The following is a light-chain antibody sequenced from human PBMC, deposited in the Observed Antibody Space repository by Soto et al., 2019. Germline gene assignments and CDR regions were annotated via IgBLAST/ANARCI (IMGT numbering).Light chain of an antibody. V-gene: IGKV3-20*01. J-gene: IGKJ2*01. CDR1: QSVSSTY. Sequence: EIVLTQSPGTLSLSQGERATLSCRASQSVSSTYLAWYQQKPGQAPGLLIYGASNRATGIPARFSGSGSGTDVPLTISRLEPEDFSVYYCQQYGSSPGYTFGQGPKLEIK. CDR2: GAS. CDR3: QQYGSSPGYT.